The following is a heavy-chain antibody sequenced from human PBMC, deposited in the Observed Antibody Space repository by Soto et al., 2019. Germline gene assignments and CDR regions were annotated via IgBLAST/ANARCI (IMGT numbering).Heavy chain of an antibody. CDR2: IIPIFGTA. CDR3: EGDLWGLGCWSQAAISDY. J-gene: IGHJ4*02. CDR1: GGTFSSYA. V-gene: IGHV1-69*01. Sequence: QVQLVQPGAEVKKPGSSGKVSCKASGGTFSSYAISWVRQAPGQGLEWMGGIIPIFGTANSAQKFQGRVTITAQEIMTIGGMRLRSLSSVDTDVYYCEGDLWGLGCWSQAAISDYWGQGTLLT. D-gene: IGHD3-16*01.